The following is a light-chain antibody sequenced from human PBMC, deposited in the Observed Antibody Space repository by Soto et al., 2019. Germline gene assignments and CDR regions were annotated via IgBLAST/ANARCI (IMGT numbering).Light chain of an antibody. CDR1: QGVSSN. Sequence: EVAMTQSPATLSVSPGERAILSCRTSQGVSSNLAWYQQKPGLPPRLLIYGASTRATGIPARFIGSWSGTEFSLTSSSLQSEDFAVYFWQQYDNRLPFAFGPGTKVDIK. CDR3: QQYDNRLPFA. V-gene: IGKV3-15*01. J-gene: IGKJ3*01. CDR2: GAS.